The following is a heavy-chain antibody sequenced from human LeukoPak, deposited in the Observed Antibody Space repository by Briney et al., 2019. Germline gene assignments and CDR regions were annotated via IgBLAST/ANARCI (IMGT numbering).Heavy chain of an antibody. CDR2: INHSGST. Sequence: PSETLSLTCAVYGGSFSGYYWSWIRQPPGKGLEWIGEINHSGSTNYNPSLKSRVTISVDTSKNQFSLKLSSVTAADTAVYYCARGAAAAGYYYYYMHVWGKGTTVTVSS. J-gene: IGHJ6*03. CDR3: ARGAAAAGYYYYYMHV. V-gene: IGHV4-34*01. D-gene: IGHD6-13*01. CDR1: GGSFSGYY.